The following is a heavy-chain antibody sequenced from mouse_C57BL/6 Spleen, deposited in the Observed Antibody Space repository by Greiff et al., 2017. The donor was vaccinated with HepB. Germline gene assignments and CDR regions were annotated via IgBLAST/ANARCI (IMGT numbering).Heavy chain of an antibody. CDR3: ARGARYFDV. J-gene: IGHJ1*03. CDR1: GYSITSGYY. D-gene: IGHD1-1*01. Sequence: VQLKESGPGLVKPSQSLSLTCSVTGYSITSGYYWNWIRQFPGNKLEWMGYISYDGSNNYNPSLKNRISITRDTSKNQFFLKLNSVTTEDTATYYCARGARYFDVWGTGTTVTVSS. V-gene: IGHV3-6*01. CDR2: ISYDGSN.